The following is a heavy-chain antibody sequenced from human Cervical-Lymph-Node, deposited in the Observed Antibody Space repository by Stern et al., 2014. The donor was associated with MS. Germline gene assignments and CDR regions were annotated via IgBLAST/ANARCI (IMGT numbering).Heavy chain of an antibody. D-gene: IGHD3-10*01. J-gene: IGHJ4*02. Sequence: QVQLVQSGGGLVQPGRSLRLSCAASGFTFSSFAMHWVRQAPGQGLEWLAVISPDGNNKDYAASVKGRFTISRDKSNNMVYLQISSLRPDDTAVYFCARDPSRFGDNGYFDFWGQGTLVTVSS. CDR1: GFTFSSFA. CDR3: ARDPSRFGDNGYFDF. V-gene: IGHV3-30*04. CDR2: ISPDGNNK.